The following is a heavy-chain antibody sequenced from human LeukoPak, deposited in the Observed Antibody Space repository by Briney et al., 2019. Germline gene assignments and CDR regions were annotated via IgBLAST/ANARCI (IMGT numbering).Heavy chain of an antibody. V-gene: IGHV3-21*01. J-gene: IGHJ4*02. CDR3: ARLGYGGNSVLDY. Sequence: PGGSLRLSCAASGFTFSSYTMNWVRQAPGKGLEWVSPISGSSSYIYYADSVKGRFTISRDNAKDSLYLQMNSLRAEDTAVYYCARLGYGGNSVLDYWGQGTLVTVSS. CDR1: GFTFSSYT. CDR2: ISGSSSYI. D-gene: IGHD4-23*01.